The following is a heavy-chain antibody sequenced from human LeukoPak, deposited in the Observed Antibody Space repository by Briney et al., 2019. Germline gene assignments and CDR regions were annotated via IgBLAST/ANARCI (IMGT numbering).Heavy chain of an antibody. D-gene: IGHD2-15*01. CDR1: GESFSGYY. J-gene: IGHJ4*02. Sequence: SETLSLTCAVYGESFSGYYWSWIRQPPGKGLEWIGEINHSGSTNYNPSLKSRVTISVDTSKNQFSLKLSSVTAADTAVYYCARVGYCSGGSCYAIDYWGQGTLVTVSS. CDR2: INHSGST. CDR3: ARVGYCSGGSCYAIDY. V-gene: IGHV4-34*01.